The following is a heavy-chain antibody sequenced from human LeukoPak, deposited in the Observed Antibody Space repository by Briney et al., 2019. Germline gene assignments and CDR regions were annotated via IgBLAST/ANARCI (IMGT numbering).Heavy chain of an antibody. J-gene: IGHJ4*02. CDR2: LKSRTDGGAT. Sequence: GGSLRLSCAASGFTFSNAWMCWVRQAPGKGLEWVGRLKSRTDGGATDYATPVKGRFTISRDDSKNTLYLQMNSLKTEDTAVYYCTHDYGDRGGFDYWGQGTLVTVSS. V-gene: IGHV3-15*01. CDR1: GFTFSNAW. CDR3: THDYGDRGGFDY. D-gene: IGHD4-17*01.